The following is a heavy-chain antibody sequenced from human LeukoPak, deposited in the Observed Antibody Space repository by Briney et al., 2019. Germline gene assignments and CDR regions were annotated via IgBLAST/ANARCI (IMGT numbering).Heavy chain of an antibody. D-gene: IGHD3-3*01. Sequence: SGTLSLTCAVSGGSISTNNWWTWVRQPPGKGLEWIGEINHSGSTNYNPSLKSRVTISVDTSKNQFSLKLSSVTAADTAVYYCARAHVLRFPRRGFDPWGQGTLVTVSS. CDR3: ARAHVLRFPRRGFDP. V-gene: IGHV4-4*02. CDR1: GGSISTNNW. J-gene: IGHJ5*02. CDR2: INHSGST.